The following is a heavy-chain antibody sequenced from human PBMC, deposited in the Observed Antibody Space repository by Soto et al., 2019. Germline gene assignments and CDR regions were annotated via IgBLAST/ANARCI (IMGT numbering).Heavy chain of an antibody. D-gene: IGHD6-6*01. J-gene: IGHJ4*02. CDR3: ARVLRRYFDY. V-gene: IGHV2-5*02. Sequence: QITLKESGPTLVKPTQTLTLTCSFSGFSLSTSGVAVGWIRQPPGKALEWLALVYWDDDKRYSPSLKSRLTITKDTSKNQVVLTMTNMDPLDTATYYCARVLRRYFDYWGQRALVTVSS. CDR2: VYWDDDK. CDR1: GFSLSTSGVA.